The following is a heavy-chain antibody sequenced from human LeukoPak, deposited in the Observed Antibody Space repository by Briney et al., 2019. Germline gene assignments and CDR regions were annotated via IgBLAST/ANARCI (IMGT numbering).Heavy chain of an antibody. CDR2: IYYSGST. D-gene: IGHD3-3*01. CDR3: ARGHDFGGYFDY. CDR1: GGSISSSSYY. V-gene: IGHV4-39*07. J-gene: IGHJ4*02. Sequence: SETLSLTCTVSGGSISSSSYYWGWIRQPPGKGLEWIGSIYYSGSTYYNPSLKSRVTISVDTSKNQFSLKLSSVTAADTAVYYCARGHDFGGYFDYWGQGTLVTVSS.